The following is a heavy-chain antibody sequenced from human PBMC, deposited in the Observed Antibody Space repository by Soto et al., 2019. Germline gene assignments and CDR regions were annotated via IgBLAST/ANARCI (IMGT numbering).Heavy chain of an antibody. V-gene: IGHV3-11*05. CDR1: GFTFSVYY. D-gene: IGHD5-12*01. CDR3: ARDHHRYSGYDYVDY. J-gene: IGHJ4*02. CDR2: ISSNSSYT. Sequence: GGSLRLSCAASGFTFSVYYMSWIRQAPGKGLEWVSYISSNSSYTNYADSVKGRITISRDNAKNSLYLQMNSLRAEDTAVYYCARDHHRYSGYDYVDYWGQVTLVTVSS.